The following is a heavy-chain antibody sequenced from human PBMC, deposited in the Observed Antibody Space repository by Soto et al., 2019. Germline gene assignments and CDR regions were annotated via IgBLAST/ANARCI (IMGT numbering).Heavy chain of an antibody. Sequence: QVQLVESGGGVVQPGRSLRLSCAASGFTFSSYAMHWVRQAPGKGLEWVAVISYDGSNKYYADSVKGRFTISRDNSKNTLYLQMNSLRAEDTAVYYCARDPSGNWNYDGYWGQGTLVTVSS. D-gene: IGHD1-7*01. V-gene: IGHV3-30-3*01. CDR3: ARDPSGNWNYDGY. CDR2: ISYDGSNK. J-gene: IGHJ4*02. CDR1: GFTFSSYA.